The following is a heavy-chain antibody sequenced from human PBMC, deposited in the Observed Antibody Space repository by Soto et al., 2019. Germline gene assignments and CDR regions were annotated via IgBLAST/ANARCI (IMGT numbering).Heavy chain of an antibody. CDR1: GGSISSSSYY. V-gene: IGHV4-39*01. CDR3: ARRYSSSWLAPEGWCDP. CDR2: IYYSGST. Sequence: QLQLQESGPGLVKPSETLSLTCTVSGGSISSSSYYWGWIRQPPGKGLEWIGSIYYSGSTYYNPSLKSRVTISVDTSKNQFSLKLSSGTAADKAVYYCARRYSSSWLAPEGWCDPWGQGTLVTVSS. J-gene: IGHJ5*02. D-gene: IGHD6-13*01.